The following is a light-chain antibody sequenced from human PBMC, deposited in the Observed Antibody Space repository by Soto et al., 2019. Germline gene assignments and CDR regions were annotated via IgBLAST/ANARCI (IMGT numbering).Light chain of an antibody. J-gene: IGKJ1*01. CDR1: QTISSW. CDR2: GSS. V-gene: IGKV1-5*01. CDR3: LQHHSFPRT. Sequence: DIQMTQSPSTLSGSVGDRLPITCRASQTISSWLAWYQQKPGKANKRLIYGSSSLQSGVPSRFSGSGSGTEFILTISSLQPEESATYYCLQHHSFPRTFGQGTKVDIK.